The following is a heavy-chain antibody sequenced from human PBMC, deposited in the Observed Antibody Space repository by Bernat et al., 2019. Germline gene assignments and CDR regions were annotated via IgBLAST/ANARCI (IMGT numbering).Heavy chain of an antibody. V-gene: IGHV3-15*01. CDR1: GFTFSSVW. D-gene: IGHD3-16*01. CDR3: TTFGGI. CDR2: IKSKTDGGTI. Sequence: QLVESGGGLIKPGGSVRLFCEASGFTFSSVWMSWVRQAPGKGLECVARIKSKTDGGTIEYAAPVKGRFTISRDDSRSTVYLQMNGLKTEDTALYYCTTFGGIWGQGTMVTVSS. J-gene: IGHJ3*02.